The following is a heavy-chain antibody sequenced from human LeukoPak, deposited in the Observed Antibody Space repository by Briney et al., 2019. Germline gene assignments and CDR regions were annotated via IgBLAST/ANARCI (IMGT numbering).Heavy chain of an antibody. CDR2: IWYDGSNK. D-gene: IGHD1/OR15-1a*01. Sequence: GRSLRLSCAASGFTFSSYGMHWVRQAPGKGLEWVAVIWYDGSNKYYADSVKGRFTISRDNSKNTLYLQMNSLRAEDTAVYYCARHKIAWRTFDCWGQGTLVTVSS. J-gene: IGHJ4*02. CDR3: ARHKIAWRTFDC. V-gene: IGHV3-33*01. CDR1: GFTFSSYG.